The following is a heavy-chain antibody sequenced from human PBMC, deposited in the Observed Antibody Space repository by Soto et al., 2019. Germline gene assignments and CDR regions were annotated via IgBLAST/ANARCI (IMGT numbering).Heavy chain of an antibody. Sequence: EVQLVETGGQLIQSGGSLRLSCEASGSTVSSNYMSWVRQPPGKGLQYVSVIYSGGTIHYADSVKGRFTISRDTSQNTLHLHMNSLRADDSAVYYCATKRGYGDFESWYFDLWGRGTLVTVSS. V-gene: IGHV3-53*02. J-gene: IGHJ2*01. D-gene: IGHD4-17*01. CDR3: ATKRGYGDFESWYFDL. CDR2: IYSGGTI. CDR1: GSTVSSNY.